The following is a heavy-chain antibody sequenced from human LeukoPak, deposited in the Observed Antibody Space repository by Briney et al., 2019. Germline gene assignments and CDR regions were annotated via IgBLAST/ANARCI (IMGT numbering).Heavy chain of an antibody. J-gene: IGHJ6*02. CDR3: ARVGFGDAPSTVYGMDV. Sequence: SQTLSLTCTVSGGSISSGDYYWSWIRQPPGKGLEWIGYIYYSGSTYYNPSLKSRVTISVDTSKNQFSLKLSSVTAADTAVYYCARVGFGDAPSTVYGMDVWGQGTTVTVSS. V-gene: IGHV4-30-4*01. D-gene: IGHD3-3*01. CDR1: GGSISSGDYY. CDR2: IYYSGST.